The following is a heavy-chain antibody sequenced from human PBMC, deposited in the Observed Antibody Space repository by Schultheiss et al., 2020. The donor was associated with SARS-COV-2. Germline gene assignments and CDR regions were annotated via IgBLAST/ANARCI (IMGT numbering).Heavy chain of an antibody. CDR1: GGSFTNYY. CDR2: INHSGST. CDR3: ARSEYGVSSAFDM. V-gene: IGHV4-34*01. Sequence: SQTLSLTCAVYGGSFTNYYWSWIRQPPGKGLEWIGEINHSGSTNYNPSLKSRVTISVDTSKNQFSLKLSSVTAADTAVYYCARSEYGVSSAFDMWGQGTMVTVSS. J-gene: IGHJ3*02. D-gene: IGHD6-6*01.